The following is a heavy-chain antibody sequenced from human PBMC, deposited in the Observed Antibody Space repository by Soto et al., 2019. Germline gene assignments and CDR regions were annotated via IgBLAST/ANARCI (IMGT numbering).Heavy chain of an antibody. Sequence: QVQLQESGPGLVKPSQTLSLTCTVSGGSISSGGYYWSWIRQHPGKGLEWIGYIYYSGSTYYNPSLKCRVTISVDTSKTQFSLKLSSVTAADTGVYYCARGGIAAAAPPDYWGQGTLVTVSS. V-gene: IGHV4-31*03. CDR1: GGSISSGGYY. J-gene: IGHJ4*02. CDR2: IYYSGST. D-gene: IGHD6-13*01. CDR3: ARGGIAAAAPPDY.